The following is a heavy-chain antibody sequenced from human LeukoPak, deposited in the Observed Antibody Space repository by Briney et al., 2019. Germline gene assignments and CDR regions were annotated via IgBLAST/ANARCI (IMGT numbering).Heavy chain of an antibody. CDR1: GFPFSTYW. Sequence: GGSLRLSCAASGFPFSTYWMAWVRQAPGKGLDWVANIRKDGGAKFYAASVKGRFIISRDNAKNSLYLQMNNLRDEDTAVYYCASSHDSSGNDWGQGILVTV. CDR2: IRKDGGAK. V-gene: IGHV3-7*01. J-gene: IGHJ4*02. CDR3: ASSHDSSGND. D-gene: IGHD3-22*01.